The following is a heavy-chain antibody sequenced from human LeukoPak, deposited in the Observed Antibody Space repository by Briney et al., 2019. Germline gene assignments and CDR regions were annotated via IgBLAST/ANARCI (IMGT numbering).Heavy chain of an antibody. CDR1: GFTFSNYA. CDR3: AKDYASDMATAPFDY. J-gene: IGHJ4*02. D-gene: IGHD5-24*01. CDR2: ISGGGGST. Sequence: GGSLRLSCAASGFTFSNYAMSWVRQAPGKGLEWVSVISGGGGSTYYADSVKGRFTISRDNSKNTLYLQMNSLRAEDTAVYYCAKDYASDMATAPFDYWGQGTLVTVSS. V-gene: IGHV3-23*01.